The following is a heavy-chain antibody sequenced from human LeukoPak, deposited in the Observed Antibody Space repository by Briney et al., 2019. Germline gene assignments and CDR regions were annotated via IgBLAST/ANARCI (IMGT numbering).Heavy chain of an antibody. V-gene: IGHV3-74*01. J-gene: IGHJ4*02. Sequence: PGGSLRLSCAASGFTSSGYWMHWVRQAPGKGLVWVSRINSDGSSTSYADSVKGRFTISRDNAKNTLYLQMNSLRAEDTAVYYCARDYYDSSGPSGYWGQGTLVTVSS. CDR2: INSDGSST. CDR1: GFTSSGYW. D-gene: IGHD3-22*01. CDR3: ARDYYDSSGPSGY.